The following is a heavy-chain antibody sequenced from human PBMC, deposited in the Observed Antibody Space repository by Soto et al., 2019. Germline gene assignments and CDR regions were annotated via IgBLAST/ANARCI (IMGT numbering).Heavy chain of an antibody. V-gene: IGHV4-31*03. D-gene: IGHD3-22*01. CDR1: GGSISSGGYY. CDR3: ARCDVITNNWVDP. Sequence: QVQLQESGPGLVKPSQTLSLTCTVSGGSISSGGYYWSWIRQHPGKGLEWIGYIYYSGSTYYNPALNSRVTISVDTSKNQFSLKLSSVTAADTAVYYCARCDVITNNWVDPWGQGTLVTVSS. CDR2: IYYSGST. J-gene: IGHJ5*02.